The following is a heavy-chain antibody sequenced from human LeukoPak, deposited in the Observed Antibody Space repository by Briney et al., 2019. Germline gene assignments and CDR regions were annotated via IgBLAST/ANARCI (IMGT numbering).Heavy chain of an antibody. Sequence: ASVKVSCKASGYTFTGYYMHWVRQAPGQGLEWMGWINPNSGGTNYAQKFQGSVTMTRDTSISTAYMELSSLRSDDTAVYYCARATYYYDPTPDYWGQGTLVTVSS. CDR2: INPNSGGT. D-gene: IGHD3-22*01. CDR3: ARATYYYDPTPDY. CDR1: GYTFTGYY. J-gene: IGHJ4*02. V-gene: IGHV1-2*02.